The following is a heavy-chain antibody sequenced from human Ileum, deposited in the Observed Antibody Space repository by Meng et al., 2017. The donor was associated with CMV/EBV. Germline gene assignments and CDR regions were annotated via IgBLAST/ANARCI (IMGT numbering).Heavy chain of an antibody. D-gene: IGHD3-22*01. CDR3: ARGVYETTGLDY. V-gene: IGHV6-1*01. CDR2: TFYKSKCYN. Sequence: SGDSVSTTSDAWNWNRHSPSKSLEWLGRTFYKSKCYNDYEVSVKSRISINPDTSKNQFSLQLNSVTPEDTAVYYCARGVYETTGLDYWSQGTLVTVSS. J-gene: IGHJ4*02. CDR1: GDSVSTTSDA.